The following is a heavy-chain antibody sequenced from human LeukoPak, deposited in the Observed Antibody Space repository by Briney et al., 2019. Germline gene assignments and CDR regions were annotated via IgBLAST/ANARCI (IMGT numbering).Heavy chain of an antibody. CDR2: IKSKTDGGTT. CDR1: GFTFSNAW. CDR3: SRDDRSGDAFDI. D-gene: IGHD3-16*01. Sequence: KPGGSLRLSCAASGFTFSNAWMSWVRQAPGKGLEWVGRIKSKTDGGTTDYAAPVKGRFTISRDDSKNTLYLQMDSLKTEDTAVYYCSRDDRSGDAFDIWGQGTMVTVSS. V-gene: IGHV3-15*01. J-gene: IGHJ3*02.